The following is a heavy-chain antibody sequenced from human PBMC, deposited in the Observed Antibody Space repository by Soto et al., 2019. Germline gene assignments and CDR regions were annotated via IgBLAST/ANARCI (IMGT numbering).Heavy chain of an antibody. V-gene: IGHV1-69*13. CDR1: GGTFSSYR. D-gene: IGHD6-13*01. Sequence: GASGKVSCKDSGGTFSSYRIHWVPRHSARGLGGGDEIVPIYRTADYAQKLQGRVTITADESARTSYMELRSLKSQDTAVYYCVRDSGAKLSSSWGQGTRVTVSS. CDR2: IVPIYRTA. CDR3: VRDSGAKLSSS. J-gene: IGHJ4*02.